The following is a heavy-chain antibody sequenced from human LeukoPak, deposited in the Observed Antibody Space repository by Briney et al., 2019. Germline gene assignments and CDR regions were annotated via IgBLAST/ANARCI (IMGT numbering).Heavy chain of an antibody. CDR2: IYTSGST. J-gene: IGHJ4*02. CDR3: ARDFAF. Sequence: SETLSLTCTVSGVSISSGSYYWSWIRQPAGKGLEWIGRIYTSGSTTYNPSLKSRVTISVDTSKNQFSLKLSSVTAADTAVYYCARDFAFWGQGTLVTVSS. CDR1: GVSISSGSYY. V-gene: IGHV4-61*02.